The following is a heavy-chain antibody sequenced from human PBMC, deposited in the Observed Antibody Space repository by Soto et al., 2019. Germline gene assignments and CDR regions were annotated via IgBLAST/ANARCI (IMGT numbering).Heavy chain of an antibody. CDR3: ARRRHYDFSSAYPPDAFDI. CDR1: GYTFTSYG. D-gene: IGHD3-3*01. CDR2: ISAYNGNT. Sequence: ASVKVSCKASGYTFTSYGISWVRQAPGQGLEWMGWISAYNGNTNYAQKLQGRVTMTTDTSTSTAYMELRSLRSDDTAVYYCARRRHYDFSSAYPPDAFDIWGQGTMVTVSS. V-gene: IGHV1-18*01. J-gene: IGHJ3*02.